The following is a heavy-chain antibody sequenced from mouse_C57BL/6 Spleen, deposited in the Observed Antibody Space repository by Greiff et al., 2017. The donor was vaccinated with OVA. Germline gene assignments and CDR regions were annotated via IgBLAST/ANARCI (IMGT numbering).Heavy chain of an antibody. D-gene: IGHD3-1*01. V-gene: IGHV1-64*01. J-gene: IGHJ2*01. Sequence: QVQLQQPGAELVKPGASVKLSCKASGYTFTSYWMHWVKQRPGQGLEWIGMIHPNSGSTKYNEKFKSKATLTVDKSSSTAYMQLSSLTSEDSAVYYCARGYIYFDYWGQGTTLTVSA. CDR2: IHPNSGST. CDR1: GYTFTSYW. CDR3: ARGYIYFDY.